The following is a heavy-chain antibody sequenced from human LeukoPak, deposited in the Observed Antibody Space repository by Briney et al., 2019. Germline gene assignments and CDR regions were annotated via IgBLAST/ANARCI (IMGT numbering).Heavy chain of an antibody. Sequence: ASVKVSCNASGYSFTSYGISWVRQAPGQGLEWMGIINPSGGSASYAQKFQGRVTMTRDMSTSTVYMELSSLRSEDTAVYYCARAYCSGGSCYRNYYYYYMDVWGNGTTVTVSS. D-gene: IGHD2-15*01. CDR1: GYSFTSYG. CDR2: INPSGGSA. V-gene: IGHV1-46*01. CDR3: ARAYCSGGSCYRNYYYYYMDV. J-gene: IGHJ6*03.